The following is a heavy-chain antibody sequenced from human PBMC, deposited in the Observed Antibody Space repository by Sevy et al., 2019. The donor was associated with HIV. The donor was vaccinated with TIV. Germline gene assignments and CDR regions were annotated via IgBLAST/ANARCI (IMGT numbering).Heavy chain of an antibody. J-gene: IGHJ6*03. Sequence: GGSLRLSCAASGFTFSNAWMSWVRQAPGKGLEWVGRIKSKTDGGTTDYAAPVKGRFTISRDDSKNKLYLQMNSLKTEDTAVYYCTTDLSWYYSGSGTNRLHRPGRYYMDVWGKGTTVTVSS. CDR3: TTDLSWYYSGSGTNRLHRPGRYYMDV. CDR2: IKSKTDGGTT. D-gene: IGHD3-10*01. V-gene: IGHV3-15*01. CDR1: GFTFSNAW.